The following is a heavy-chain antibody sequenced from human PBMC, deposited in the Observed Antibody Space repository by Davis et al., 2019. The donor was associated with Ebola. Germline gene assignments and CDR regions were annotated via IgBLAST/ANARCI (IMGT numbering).Heavy chain of an antibody. V-gene: IGHV3-23*01. Sequence: GESLKISSAASGFTFSSYDMSWVRQAPGKGLEWVSGISGSGGSTYYADSVKGRFTISRDNSKNTLVLQMNSLRAEDTAVYYCAKETHYGGDYWGQGTLVTVSS. CDR2: ISGSGGST. J-gene: IGHJ4*02. D-gene: IGHD4/OR15-4a*01. CDR3: AKETHYGGDY. CDR1: GFTFSSYD.